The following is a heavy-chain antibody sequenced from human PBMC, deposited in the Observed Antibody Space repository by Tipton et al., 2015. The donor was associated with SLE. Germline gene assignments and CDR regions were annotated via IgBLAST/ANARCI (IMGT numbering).Heavy chain of an antibody. CDR2: IYYSGST. CDR1: GGSFSGYY. D-gene: IGHD5-12*01. V-gene: IGHV4-59*01. J-gene: IGHJ4*02. CDR3: ARGYSGYIDYFDY. Sequence: TLSLTCAVYGGSFSGYYWSWIRQPPGKGLEWIGYIYYSGSTNYNPSLKSRVTISVDTSKNQFSLKLSSVTAADTAVYYCARGYSGYIDYFDYWGQGTLVTVSS.